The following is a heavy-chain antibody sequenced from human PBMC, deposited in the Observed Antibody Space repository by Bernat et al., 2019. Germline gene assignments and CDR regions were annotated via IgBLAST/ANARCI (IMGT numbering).Heavy chain of an antibody. CDR2: ISYDGSNK. CDR1: GFTFSSYA. V-gene: IGHV3-30-3*01. CDR3: AREIVVVVAATYYYYGMDV. J-gene: IGHJ6*02. Sequence: QVQLVESGRGVVQPGRSLRLSCAASGFTFSSYAMHWVRQAPGKGLEWVAVISYDGSNKYYADSVKGRFTISRDNSKNTLYLQMNSLRAEDTAVYYCAREIVVVVAATYYYYGMDVWGQGTTVTVSS. D-gene: IGHD2-15*01.